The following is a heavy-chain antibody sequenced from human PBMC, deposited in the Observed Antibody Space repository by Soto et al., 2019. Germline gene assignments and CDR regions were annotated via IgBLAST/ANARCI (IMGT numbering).Heavy chain of an antibody. D-gene: IGHD4-17*01. CDR2: ISYDGSNK. J-gene: IGHJ4*02. Sequence: PGGSLRLSCASSGFTFSSYAMHWVRQAPGKGLEWVAVISYDGSNKYYADSVKGRFTISRDNSKNTLYLQMNSLRAEDTAVYYCARDPSIRYYFDYWGQGTLVTAPQ. CDR3: ARDPSIRYYFDY. CDR1: GFTFSSYA. V-gene: IGHV3-30-3*01.